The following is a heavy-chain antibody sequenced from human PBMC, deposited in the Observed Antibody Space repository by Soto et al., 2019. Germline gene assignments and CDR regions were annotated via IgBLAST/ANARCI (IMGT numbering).Heavy chain of an antibody. CDR1: GYTFTSYY. Sequence: ASVKVSCKASGYTFTSYYMHWVRQAPGQGLERMGIINPSGGSTYYVQKFQGRVTMTRDTSASTAYMELSSLRSEDTAVYYCARVRGGRDDGFDVWGQGTMVTVSS. D-gene: IGHD3-16*01. CDR3: ARVRGGRDDGFDV. CDR2: INPSGGST. J-gene: IGHJ3*01. V-gene: IGHV1-46*01.